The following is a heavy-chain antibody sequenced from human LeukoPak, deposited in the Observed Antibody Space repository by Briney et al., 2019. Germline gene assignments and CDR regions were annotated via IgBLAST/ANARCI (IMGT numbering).Heavy chain of an antibody. D-gene: IGHD6-19*01. CDR3: ARDVGSSGWYGGFTVA. V-gene: IGHV4-30-4*08. J-gene: IGHJ5*02. Sequence: PSETLSLTCTVSGGSISSGDYYWSWIRQPRGKGLEWIGYIYYSGSTYYNPSLKSRVTISVDTSKNQFSLKLSSVTAADTAVYYCARDVGSSGWYGGFTVAWGQGTLVTVSS. CDR2: IYYSGST. CDR1: GGSISSGDYY.